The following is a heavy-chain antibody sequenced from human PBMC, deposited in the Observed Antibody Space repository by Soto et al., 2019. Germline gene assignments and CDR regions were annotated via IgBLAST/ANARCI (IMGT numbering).Heavy chain of an antibody. J-gene: IGHJ5*02. Sequence: QVQLVQSGAEVKKPGSSVKVSCKASGGTFGSYALSWVRHAPGQGLEWMGGTVPILGTANYAQKFQGRVTITADKSTSTAYMELSSLRSDDTAVYYCARQVPPKWDTVLMVNPNGWFDPWGQGTLVTVSS. D-gene: IGHD2-8*01. V-gene: IGHV1-69*06. CDR2: TVPILGTA. CDR1: GGTFGSYA. CDR3: ARQVPPKWDTVLMVNPNGWFDP.